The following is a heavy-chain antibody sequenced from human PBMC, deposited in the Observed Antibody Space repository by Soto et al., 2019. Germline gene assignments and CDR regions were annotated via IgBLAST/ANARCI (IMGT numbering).Heavy chain of an antibody. D-gene: IGHD3-22*01. J-gene: IGHJ4*02. CDR2: IYWDDDK. CDR1: GFSLSTSGVG. Sequence: SGPTLVNPTQTLTLTCTFSGFSLSTSGVGVGWIRQPPGKALEWLALIYWDDDKRYSPSLKSRLTITKDTSKNQVVLTMTNMDPVDTAVYYCTTDPVTMIVVVPSSGWGQGTLVTVSS. CDR3: TTDPVTMIVVVPSSG. V-gene: IGHV2-5*02.